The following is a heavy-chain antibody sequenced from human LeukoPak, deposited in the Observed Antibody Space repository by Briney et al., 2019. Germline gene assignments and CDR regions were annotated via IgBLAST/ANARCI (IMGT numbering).Heavy chain of an antibody. Sequence: GGSLRLSCAASGFTFSSYAMSWVRQAPGKGLEWVSAISGSGGSTYYADSVEGRFTISRDNSKNTLYLQMNSLRAEDTAVYYCAKDRYYDFWSGYGDDFDYWGQGTLVTVSS. D-gene: IGHD3-3*01. CDR1: GFTFSSYA. J-gene: IGHJ4*02. V-gene: IGHV3-23*01. CDR2: ISGSGGST. CDR3: AKDRYYDFWSGYGDDFDY.